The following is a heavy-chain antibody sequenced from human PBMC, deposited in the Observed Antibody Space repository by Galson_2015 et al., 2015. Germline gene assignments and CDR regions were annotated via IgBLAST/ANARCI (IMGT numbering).Heavy chain of an antibody. Sequence: ETLSLTCAVSGGSISSGNWWNWFRQPPGKGLEWIGEIYHSGSTNYNPSLKSRLTISVDKSNNPFSLMLNSVTAADTAIYYCTTVAVAGTVSWGQGTPVTVSS. CDR1: GGSISSGNW. V-gene: IGHV4-4*02. J-gene: IGHJ5*02. CDR3: TTVAVAGTVS. CDR2: IYHSGST. D-gene: IGHD6-19*01.